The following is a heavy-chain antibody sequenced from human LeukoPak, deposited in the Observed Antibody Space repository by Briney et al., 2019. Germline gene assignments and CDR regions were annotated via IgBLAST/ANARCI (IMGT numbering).Heavy chain of an antibody. V-gene: IGHV3-30*18. CDR2: ISYDGSNK. CDR3: AKGYSGYDYAFDV. CDR1: GFTFSSYG. D-gene: IGHD5-12*01. J-gene: IGHJ3*01. Sequence: GGSLRLSCAASGFTFSSYGMHWVRQAPGKGLEWVAVISYDGSNKYYADSVKGRFTISRDNSKNTLYLQMNSLRAEDTAVYYCAKGYSGYDYAFDVWGQGTMVIVSS.